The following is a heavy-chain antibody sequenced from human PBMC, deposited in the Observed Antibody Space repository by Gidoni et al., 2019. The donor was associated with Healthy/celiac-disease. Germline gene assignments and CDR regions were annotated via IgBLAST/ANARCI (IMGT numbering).Heavy chain of an antibody. CDR2: INHSGST. CDR3: ARWRGRAAAAPYYYGMDV. Sequence: QVQLQQWGAGLLKPSETLSLTCAVYGGSFSGYYWSWIRQPPGKGLEWIGEINHSGSTNYNPSLKSRVTISVDTSKNQFSLKLSSVTAADTAVYYCARWRGRAAAAPYYYGMDVWGQGTTVTVSS. CDR1: GGSFSGYY. D-gene: IGHD6-13*01. V-gene: IGHV4-34*01. J-gene: IGHJ6*02.